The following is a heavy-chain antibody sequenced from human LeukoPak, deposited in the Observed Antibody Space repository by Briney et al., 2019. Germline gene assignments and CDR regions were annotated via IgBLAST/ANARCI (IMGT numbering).Heavy chain of an antibody. J-gene: IGHJ3*02. CDR1: GGTFSSYA. CDR3: ARDHPLRNYGAFDI. CDR2: IIPIFGTA. Sequence: GASVKVSCKASGGTFSSYAISWVRQAPGQGLEWMGGIIPIFGTANYAQKFQGRVTITADESTSTAYMELSSLRSEDTAVYYCARDHPLRNYGAFDIWGQGTMVTVSS. V-gene: IGHV1-69*13. D-gene: IGHD1-7*01.